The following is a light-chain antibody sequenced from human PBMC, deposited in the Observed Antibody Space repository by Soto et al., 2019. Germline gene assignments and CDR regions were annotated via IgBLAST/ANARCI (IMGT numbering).Light chain of an antibody. J-gene: IGKJ2*01. CDR3: QQYATSPPRYT. CDR2: GAS. Sequence: EIVLTQSPGTLSLSPGERATLSCRASQSVTSGYLGWYQQKPGQAPRLLIYGASSRATGISDRFSGSGSRTDFTLTSSRLEPEDFAVYYCQQYATSPPRYTFGQGTKGELK. V-gene: IGKV3-20*01. CDR1: QSVTSGY.